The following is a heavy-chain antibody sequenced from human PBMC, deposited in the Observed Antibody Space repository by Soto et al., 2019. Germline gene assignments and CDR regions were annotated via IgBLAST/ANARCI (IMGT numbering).Heavy chain of an antibody. CDR1: GASISGFY. Sequence: QVQLQESGPGLVKPSETLSLTCTVSGASISGFYWSWIRKSAGKGLEWIGRIYAPGTTHYNPSLKCRVMMSVDTSKKQFSLKLRSVTAADTAVYYCVRDGTKTLRDWFDPWGQGMSVTVSS. J-gene: IGHJ5*02. V-gene: IGHV4-4*07. CDR3: VRDGTKTLRDWFDP. CDR2: IYAPGTT. D-gene: IGHD1-1*01.